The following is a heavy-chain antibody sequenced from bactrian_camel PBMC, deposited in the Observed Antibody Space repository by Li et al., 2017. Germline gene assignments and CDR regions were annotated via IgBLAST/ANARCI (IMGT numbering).Heavy chain of an antibody. Sequence: VQLVESGGGSVQAGGSLRLSCAVSGSYYSRYCLAWFRQAPGKEREGVATIDSDRSTSYAASVKGRFTISKDNAKNTLYLQLNSLTTDDTGMYFCLVGFDYWGRGTQVTVS. V-gene: IGHV3S53*01. D-gene: IGHD5*01. J-gene: IGHJ4*01. CDR1: GSYYSRYC. CDR2: IDSDRST. CDR3: LVGFDY.